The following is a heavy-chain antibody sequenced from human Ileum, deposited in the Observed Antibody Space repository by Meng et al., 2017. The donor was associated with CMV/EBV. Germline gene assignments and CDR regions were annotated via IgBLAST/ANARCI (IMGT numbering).Heavy chain of an antibody. V-gene: IGHV4-34*01. CDR1: GGSCSGYY. Sequence: YGGSCSGYYWSWIRQPPGKGLEWIGKINHSGSTNYNPSLKSRVTISVDTSKNQFSLKLSSVTAADTAVYYCARGFTGIAAQMGWFDPWGQGTLVTVSS. D-gene: IGHD6-13*01. CDR3: ARGFTGIAAQMGWFDP. J-gene: IGHJ5*02. CDR2: INHSGST.